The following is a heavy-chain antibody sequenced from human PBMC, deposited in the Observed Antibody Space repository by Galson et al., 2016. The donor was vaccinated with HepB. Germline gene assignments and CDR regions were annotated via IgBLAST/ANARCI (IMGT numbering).Heavy chain of an antibody. J-gene: IGHJ4*02. V-gene: IGHV3-30*04. CDR1: GFTFSSYA. CDR3: ARRTSYSSGWYEVGY. CDR2: ISYDGSNK. Sequence: SLRLSCAASGFTFSSYAMHWVRQAPGKGLEWVAVISYDGSNKYYADSVKGRFTISRANSKNTLYLQMNSLRAEDTAVYYCARRTSYSSGWYEVGYWGQGTLVTVSS. D-gene: IGHD6-19*01.